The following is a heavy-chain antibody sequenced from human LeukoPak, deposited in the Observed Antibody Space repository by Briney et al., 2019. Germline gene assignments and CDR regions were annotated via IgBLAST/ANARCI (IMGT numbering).Heavy chain of an antibody. D-gene: IGHD1-26*01. V-gene: IGHV4-30-2*01. Sequence: PSETLSLTCTVSGGPISSGGFSWTWIRQPPGKGLEWNGYIFQSGSPSYNPSLRSRVTISVDTSTNQFSLRLNSVTAADTAMYYCARDRAGLGLLDFWGQGTMVTVFS. CDR2: IFQSGSP. J-gene: IGHJ3*01. CDR3: ARDRAGLGLLDF. CDR1: GGPISSGGFS.